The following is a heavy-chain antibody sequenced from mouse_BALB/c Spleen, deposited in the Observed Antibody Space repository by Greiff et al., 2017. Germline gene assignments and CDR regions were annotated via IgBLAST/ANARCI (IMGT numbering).Heavy chain of an antibody. V-gene: IGHV14-3*02. CDR2: IDPANGNT. CDR1: GFNIKDTY. D-gene: IGHD1-1*01. CDR3: ANFPYYYGSMDY. Sequence: VQLQQSGAELVKPGASVKLSCTASGFNIKDTYMHWVKQRPEQGLEWIGRIDPANGNTKYDPKFQGKATITADTSSNTAYLQLSSLTSEDTAVYYCANFPYYYGSMDYWGQGTSVTVSS. J-gene: IGHJ4*01.